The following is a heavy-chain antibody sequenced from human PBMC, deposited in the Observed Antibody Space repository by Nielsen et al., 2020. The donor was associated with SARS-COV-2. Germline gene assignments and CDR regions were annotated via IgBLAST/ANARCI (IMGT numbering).Heavy chain of an antibody. CDR3: ATIGGFWSGYYLDY. V-gene: IGHV3-74*01. J-gene: IGHJ4*02. CDR2: INSDGSST. CDR1: GFTFSSYW. Sequence: GESLKISCAASGFTFSSYWMHWVRQAPGKGLVWVSRINSDGSSTSYADSVKGRFTISRDNAKNTLYLQMNSLRAEDTAVYYCATIGGFWSGYYLDYWGQGTLVTVSS. D-gene: IGHD3-3*01.